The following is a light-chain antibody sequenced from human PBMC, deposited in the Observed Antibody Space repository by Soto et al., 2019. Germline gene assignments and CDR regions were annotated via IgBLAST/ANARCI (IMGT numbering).Light chain of an antibody. CDR2: EVS. CDR1: NSDVGGYDY. CDR3: SSYTSSTTLGV. V-gene: IGLV2-14*01. J-gene: IGLJ3*02. Sequence: QSALTQPAFVSGSPGQSITISCTGTNSDVGGYDYVSWYQQHPGKAPKLMIYEVSHRPSGVSNRFSGSRSGNTASLTISGLQAEDEADYYCSSYTSSTTLGVFGGGTKVTVL.